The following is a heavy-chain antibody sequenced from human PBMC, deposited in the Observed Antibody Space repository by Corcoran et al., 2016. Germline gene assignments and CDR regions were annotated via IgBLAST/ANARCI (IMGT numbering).Heavy chain of an antibody. CDR1: GGSVSSGSYY. D-gene: IGHD3-9*01. CDR2: IYYSGST. Sequence: QVQLQESGPGLVKPSETLSLTCTVSGGSVSSGSYYWSWIRQPPGKGLEWIGYIYYSGSTNYNPSPKSRVTISVDTSKNQFSLKLSSVTAADTAAYYCARGSLRYCDYPRYNWFDPWGQGTLVTVSS. J-gene: IGHJ5*02. V-gene: IGHV4-61*01. CDR3: ARGSLRYCDYPRYNWFDP.